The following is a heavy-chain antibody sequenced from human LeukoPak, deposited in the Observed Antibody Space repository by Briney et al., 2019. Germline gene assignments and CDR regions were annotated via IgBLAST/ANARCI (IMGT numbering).Heavy chain of an antibody. CDR1: GFTFNHYG. CDR3: ARDAQRGFDYSNSLQY. J-gene: IGHJ4*02. Sequence: PGGSLRLSCAATGFTFNHYGMHWVRQAPGKGLAWVAVIWSDGTNRYYADSVKGRFTISRDDSRNTVYLQMNSLRPKDTGVYYCARDAQRGFDYSNSLQYWGQGTPVTVST. D-gene: IGHD4-11*01. V-gene: IGHV3-33*01. CDR2: IWSDGTNR.